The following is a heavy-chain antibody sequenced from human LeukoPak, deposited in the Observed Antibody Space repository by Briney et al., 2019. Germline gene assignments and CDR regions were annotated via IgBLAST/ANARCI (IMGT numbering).Heavy chain of an antibody. Sequence: GGSLRLSCATSGFTFSRYGMPWVRQAPGKGLEWVAFIAYDGSSKYYADSVKGRFTISRDNSKNTLYLQMNSLRVEDTAVSFCATEGSESAFDIWGQGTMVTVSS. J-gene: IGHJ3*02. CDR1: GFTFSRYG. CDR3: ATEGSESAFDI. V-gene: IGHV3-30*02. D-gene: IGHD3-10*01. CDR2: IAYDGSSK.